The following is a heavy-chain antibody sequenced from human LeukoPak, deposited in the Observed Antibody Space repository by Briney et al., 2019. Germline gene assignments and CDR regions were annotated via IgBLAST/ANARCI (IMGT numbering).Heavy chain of an antibody. CDR3: ARTGVKDSSGYYRY. CDR1: GYTFTGYG. V-gene: IGHV1-18*01. Sequence: GASVKVSCKASGYTFTGYGISWVRQAPGQGLEWMGWISAYNGNTNYAQKLQGRVTMTTDTSTSTAYMELRSLRSDDTAVYYCARTGVKDSSGYYRYWGQGTLVTVSS. J-gene: IGHJ4*02. D-gene: IGHD3-22*01. CDR2: ISAYNGNT.